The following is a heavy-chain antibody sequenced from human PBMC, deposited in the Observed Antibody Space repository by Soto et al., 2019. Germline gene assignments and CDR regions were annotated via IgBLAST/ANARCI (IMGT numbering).Heavy chain of an antibody. V-gene: IGHV5-51*01. CDR2: IYPSDSTT. D-gene: IGHD4-17*01. J-gene: IGHJ5*02. CDR3: ARNGFYGDYSSNYFDP. Sequence: PGESLKISCKGSGYSFTNYWIAWVRQMPGKGLEYMGIIYPSDSTTRYSPPFQGQVTISADKSISTAYLQWNSLKASDTAMYYCARNGFYGDYSSNYFDPWGQGTLVTVSS. CDR1: GYSFTNYW.